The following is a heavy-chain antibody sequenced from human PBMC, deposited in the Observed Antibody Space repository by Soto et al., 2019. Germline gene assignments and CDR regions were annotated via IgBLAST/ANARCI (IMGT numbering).Heavy chain of an antibody. Sequence: PSETLSLTCAVSGGSISSGGYYWGWIRQPPGKGLEWIGSIYYSGSTYYNPSLKSRVTISVDTSKNQFSLKLSSVTAADTAVYYCASQASPYYYSGMDVWGQGTTVNVSS. CDR1: GGSISSGGYY. CDR3: ASQASPYYYSGMDV. CDR2: IYYSGST. J-gene: IGHJ6*02. V-gene: IGHV4-39*01.